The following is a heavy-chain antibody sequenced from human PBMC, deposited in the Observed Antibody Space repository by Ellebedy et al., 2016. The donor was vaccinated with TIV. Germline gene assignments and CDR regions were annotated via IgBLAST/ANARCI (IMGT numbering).Heavy chain of an antibody. CDR1: GFTFSNFP. Sequence: PGGSLRLSCTASGFTFSNFPMHWVRQAPGKGLVWVSRVTDDGSGTYYTDSVRGRFTISRDNAKNTLYLQVNSLRVEDTAVYYCASGTEVDYWGQGTLVTVSS. D-gene: IGHD1-1*01. J-gene: IGHJ4*02. V-gene: IGHV3-74*01. CDR2: VTDDGSGT. CDR3: ASGTEVDY.